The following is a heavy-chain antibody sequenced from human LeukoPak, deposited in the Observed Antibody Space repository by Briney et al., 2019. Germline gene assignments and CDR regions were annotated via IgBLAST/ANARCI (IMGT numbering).Heavy chain of an antibody. CDR3: ARDRGYSYPSDY. CDR2: IWYDGSNK. Sequence: GGSLRLSCAASGFTFSSYGMHWVRQAPGKGLEWVAVIWYDGSNKYYADSVKGRFTISRDNSKNTLYLQMNSLRAEDTAVHYCARDRGYSYPSDYWGQGTLVTVSS. D-gene: IGHD5-18*01. J-gene: IGHJ4*02. CDR1: GFTFSSYG. V-gene: IGHV3-33*01.